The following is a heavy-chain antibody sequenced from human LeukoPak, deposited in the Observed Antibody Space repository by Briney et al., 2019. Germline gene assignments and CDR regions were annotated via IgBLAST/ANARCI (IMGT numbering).Heavy chain of an antibody. Sequence: SETLSLTCTVSGGSISSDAYYWSWIRQHPGKGLEWIGYIYYSGSTYYNPSLKTRLTISVDTSKNQFSLKLSSVTAADTAVYYCGRVDHLQQQLATDYWGQGTLVTVSS. D-gene: IGHD6-13*01. CDR2: IYYSGST. V-gene: IGHV4-31*03. J-gene: IGHJ4*02. CDR3: GRVDHLQQQLATDY. CDR1: GGSISSDAYY.